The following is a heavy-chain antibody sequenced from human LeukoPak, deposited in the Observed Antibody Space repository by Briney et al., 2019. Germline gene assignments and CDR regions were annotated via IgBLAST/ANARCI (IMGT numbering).Heavy chain of an antibody. CDR1: GFTFTSYE. CDR3: ASQFWWAAVAGTTLDY. D-gene: IGHD6-19*01. CDR2: ISSSGSTI. Sequence: QPGGSLRLSCAASGFTFTSYEMNWVRQAPGKGLEWVSYISSSGSTIYYADSVKGRFTTSRDNAKTSLYLQMNSLRAEDTAVYYRASQFWWAAVAGTTLDYWGQGTLVTVSS. J-gene: IGHJ4*02. V-gene: IGHV3-48*03.